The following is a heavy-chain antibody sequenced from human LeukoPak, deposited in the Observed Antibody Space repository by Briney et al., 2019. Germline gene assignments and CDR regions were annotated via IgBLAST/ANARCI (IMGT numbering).Heavy chain of an antibody. CDR3: AKTGLDYGGDGESS. V-gene: IGHV4-61*08. CDR1: GGSISSGGYY. CDR2: IYYSGNT. J-gene: IGHJ5*02. Sequence: PSQTLSLTCTVSGGSISSGGYYWSWLRQPPGKGLEWIGYIYYSGNTNYNPSLKSRVIMSVDTSKNQFSLRLSSVTAADTAVYYCAKTGLDYGGDGESSWGQGILVTVSS. D-gene: IGHD4-23*01.